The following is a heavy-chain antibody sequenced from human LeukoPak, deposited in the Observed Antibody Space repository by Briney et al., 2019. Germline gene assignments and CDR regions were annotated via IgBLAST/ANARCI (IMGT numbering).Heavy chain of an antibody. CDR2: ISGSGGST. J-gene: IGHJ5*02. V-gene: IGHV3-23*01. Sequence: GGSLRLSCAASGFTFSSYAMSRVRQAPGKGLEWVSAISGSGGSTYYADSVKGRFTISRDNSKNTLYLQMNSLRAEDTAVYYCAKTGGLVWSGYYTRFDPWGQGTLVTVSS. CDR1: GFTFSSYA. CDR3: AKTGGLVWSGYYTRFDP. D-gene: IGHD3-3*01.